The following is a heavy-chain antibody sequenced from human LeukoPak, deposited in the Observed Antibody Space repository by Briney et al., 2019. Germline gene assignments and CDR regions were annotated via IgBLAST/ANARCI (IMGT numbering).Heavy chain of an antibody. Sequence: VSVTVSCKASGYTFNNFFISWVRQAPGQGLEWVGWNSPLSHTTHYAEKFQGRVTITTDTSTTTVYMELRSHRSDDTAVYFCARGQTMYYWGQGTPVTVS. J-gene: IGHJ4*02. CDR2: NSPLSHTT. CDR3: ARGQTMYY. V-gene: IGHV1-18*01. CDR1: GYTFNNFF. D-gene: IGHD3-10*02.